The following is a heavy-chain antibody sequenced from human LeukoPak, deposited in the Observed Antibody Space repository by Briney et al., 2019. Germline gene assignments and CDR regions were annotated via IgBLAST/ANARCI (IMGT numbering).Heavy chain of an antibody. CDR1: GYTFTSSG. CDR3: ARPDVSQGITI. Sequence: ASVKVSCTASGYTFTSSGISWVRQAPGQGLQWMGWISTNNGNTNYAQKFQGRVTMTRDTSTSTAYMELRSLRPDDTAVYYCARPDVSQGITIWGHGTLDTVSS. D-gene: IGHD3-10*01. CDR2: ISTNNGNT. J-gene: IGHJ4*01. V-gene: IGHV1-18*01.